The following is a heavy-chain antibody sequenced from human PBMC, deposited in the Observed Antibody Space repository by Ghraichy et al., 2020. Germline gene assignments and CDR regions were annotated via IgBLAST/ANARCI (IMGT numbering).Heavy chain of an antibody. CDR2: INPNSGGT. V-gene: IGHV1-2*02. CDR3: ARDRLYGGDFDY. Sequence: VKVSCKASGYTFTGYYIHWVRQAPGQGLEWMGWINPNSGGTNYAQKFQGRVTMTRDTSISTAYMELSRLRSDDTAVYYCARDRLYGGDFDYWGQGTLVTVSS. D-gene: IGHD4-23*01. CDR1: GYTFTGYY. J-gene: IGHJ4*02.